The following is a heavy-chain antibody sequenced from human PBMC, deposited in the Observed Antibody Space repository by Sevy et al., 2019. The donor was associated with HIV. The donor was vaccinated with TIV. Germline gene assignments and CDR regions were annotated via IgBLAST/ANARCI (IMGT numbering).Heavy chain of an antibody. J-gene: IGHJ1*01. V-gene: IGHV3-30-3*01. D-gene: IGHD1-1*01. CDR2: ITYDATNK. CDR3: ALERLSSNVAEYFQN. CDR1: GFTFTSYS. Sequence: GGSLRLSCAASGFTFTSYSMHWVRQAPGKGLEWVATITYDATNKHYADSVKGRFNIPRDNSRNSLFLQMNSMRAEDTAVYSCALERLSSNVAEYFQNWGQGTLVTVSS.